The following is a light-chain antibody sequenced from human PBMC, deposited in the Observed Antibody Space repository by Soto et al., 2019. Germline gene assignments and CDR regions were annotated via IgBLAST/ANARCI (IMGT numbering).Light chain of an antibody. CDR3: IQVSHFPRK. J-gene: IGKJ1*01. CDR2: QVS. CDR1: QSLVYSDGNTY. V-gene: IGKV2-24*01. Sequence: VLTQTPLSSPVTLGQPASISCRSSQSLVYSDGNTYLSWLQQRPGQPPRLLIYQVSNRFSGVPDRFSGSGAGIDVTLKISRVEAEEVWVYSCIQVSHFPRKFGQGTQVQIK.